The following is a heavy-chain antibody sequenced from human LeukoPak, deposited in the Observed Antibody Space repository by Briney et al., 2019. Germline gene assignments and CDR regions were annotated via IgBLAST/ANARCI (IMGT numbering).Heavy chain of an antibody. CDR3: AKDLRLVPGVLVDY. V-gene: IGHV3-23*01. CDR1: GFTFSSYS. Sequence: GGSLRLSCAASGFTFSSYSMNWVRQAPGKGLEWVSAISGSGGSTYYADSVRGRFTISRDNSKNKLYLQMNSLRAEETAVYYCAKDLRLVPGVLVDYWGQGTLVTVSS. CDR2: ISGSGGST. J-gene: IGHJ4*02.